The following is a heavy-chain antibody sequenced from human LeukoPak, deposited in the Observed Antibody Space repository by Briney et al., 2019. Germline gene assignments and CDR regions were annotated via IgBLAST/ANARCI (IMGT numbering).Heavy chain of an antibody. CDR1: GFTFKNYW. CDR3: VRGGASTWS. Sequence: GGSLRLSCAASGFTFKNYWMHWVRQAPGKGPVWVSRINDDGSSTSYADSVKGRFTISRDDAKNTLYLQMNSLRAEDTTVYYCVRGGASTWSWGQGTLVTVSS. V-gene: IGHV3-74*01. J-gene: IGHJ5*02. CDR2: INDDGSST. D-gene: IGHD2-15*01.